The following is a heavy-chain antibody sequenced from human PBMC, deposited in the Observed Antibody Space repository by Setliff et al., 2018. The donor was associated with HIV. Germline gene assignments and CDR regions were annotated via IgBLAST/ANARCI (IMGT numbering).Heavy chain of an antibody. D-gene: IGHD4-17*01. V-gene: IGHV4-39*01. J-gene: IGHJ6*03. CDR1: GGSISSSSYY. Sequence: SETLSLTCTVSGGSISSSSYYWGWIRQPPGKGLEWIGSIYYSGSTYYIPSLKSRVTISVDTSKNQFSLKLSSVTAADTAVYYCARRGATVTLYYYYYYMDVWGKGTTVTVSS. CDR2: IYYSGST. CDR3: ARRGATVTLYYYYYYMDV.